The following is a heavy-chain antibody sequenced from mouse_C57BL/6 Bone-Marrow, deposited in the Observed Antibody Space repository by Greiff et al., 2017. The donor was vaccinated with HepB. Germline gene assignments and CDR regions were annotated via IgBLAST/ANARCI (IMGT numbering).Heavy chain of an antibody. CDR3: ARGEEDYGSCYDEFAY. J-gene: IGHJ3*01. Sequence: QVQLQQSGAELVRPGASVKMSCKASGYTFTSYTMHWVKQRPGQGLEWIGYINPGSGYTKYNQKFKGKATLTADKSSSTAYMQLSSLTSEDSAVYYCARGEEDYGSCYDEFAYWGQGTLVTVSA. CDR2: INPGSGYT. D-gene: IGHD1-1*01. V-gene: IGHV1-4*01. CDR1: GYTFTSYT.